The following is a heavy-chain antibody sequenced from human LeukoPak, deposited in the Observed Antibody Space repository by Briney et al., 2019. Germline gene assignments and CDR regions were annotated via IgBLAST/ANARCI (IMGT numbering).Heavy chain of an antibody. Sequence: GGSLRLSCAASGFTFSSYGMSWVRQAPGKGLEWVSAISGSGGSTYYADSVKGRFTISRDNSKNTLYLQMNSLRAEDTAVYYCAVRGYSYGLDWYYYYYMDVWGKGTTVTVSS. CDR2: ISGSGGST. CDR3: AVRGYSYGLDWYYYYYMDV. D-gene: IGHD5-18*01. V-gene: IGHV3-23*01. J-gene: IGHJ6*03. CDR1: GFTFSSYG.